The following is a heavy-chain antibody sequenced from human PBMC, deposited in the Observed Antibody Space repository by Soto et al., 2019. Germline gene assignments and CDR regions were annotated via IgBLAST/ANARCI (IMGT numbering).Heavy chain of an antibody. J-gene: IGHJ3*02. CDR2: IYPGDSDT. V-gene: IGHV5-51*01. Sequence: PGESLKISCNGSGYSFTSYWIGWVRQMPGKGLEWMGIIYPGDSDTRYSPSFQGQVTISADKSISTAYLQWSSLKASDTAMYYCARQIMGYDYYDSSGYYYFAPGAFDIWGQGTMVTVSS. CDR1: GYSFTSYW. D-gene: IGHD3-22*01. CDR3: ARQIMGYDYYDSSGYYYFAPGAFDI.